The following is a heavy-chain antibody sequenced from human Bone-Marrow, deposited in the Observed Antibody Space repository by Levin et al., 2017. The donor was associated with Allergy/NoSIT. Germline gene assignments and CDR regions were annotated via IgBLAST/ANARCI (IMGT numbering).Heavy chain of an antibody. CDR3: ARVTAAGVLYGMDV. CDR1: GIAFSPYW. CDR2: IKHDGSEN. V-gene: IGHV3-7*01. J-gene: IGHJ6*02. D-gene: IGHD6-13*01. Sequence: GESLKISCVASGIAFSPYWMSWVRRAPGRGLEWVATIKHDGSENYYSDSVTGRFTISRDNAKNSLYLQMNSLRAEDTAVYYCARVTAAGVLYGMDVWGQGTTVTVSS.